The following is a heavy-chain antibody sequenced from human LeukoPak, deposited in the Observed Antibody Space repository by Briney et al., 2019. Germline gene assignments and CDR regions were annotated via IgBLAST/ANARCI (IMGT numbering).Heavy chain of an antibody. V-gene: IGHV5-51*01. CDR2: IYPGDSDT. CDR3: ARHRPYSSGWRHFDY. CDR1: GYIFTSYW. Sequence: GESLKISCKSSGYIFTSYWIGWVRQMPGKGLEWMGIIYPGDSDTRYSPSFQGQVTISADKSISTAYLQWSSLKASDTAMYYCARHRPYSSGWRHFDYWGQGTLVTVSS. D-gene: IGHD6-19*01. J-gene: IGHJ4*02.